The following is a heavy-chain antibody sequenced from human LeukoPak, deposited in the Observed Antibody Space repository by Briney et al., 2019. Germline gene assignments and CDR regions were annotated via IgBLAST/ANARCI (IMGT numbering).Heavy chain of an antibody. J-gene: IGHJ3*02. Sequence: GGSLRLSCAASGFTFSSYSMNWVRQAPGKGLEWVSSISSSSSYIYYADSVKGRFTISRDNAKNSLYLQMNSLRAEDTAVYYCARSLGQQLVLAFDIWGQGTMVTVSS. CDR2: ISSSSSYI. D-gene: IGHD6-13*01. V-gene: IGHV3-21*01. CDR1: GFTFSSYS. CDR3: ARSLGQQLVLAFDI.